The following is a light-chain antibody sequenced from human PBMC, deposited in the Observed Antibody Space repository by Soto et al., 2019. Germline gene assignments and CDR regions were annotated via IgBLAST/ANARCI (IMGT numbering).Light chain of an antibody. V-gene: IGKV1-33*01. CDR1: QNINNY. J-gene: IGKJ5*01. CDR2: DAS. CDR3: QQYENLPT. Sequence: DIKMTQSPSSMSPPVGDRVTITCQASQNINNYLNWYKQKPGRAPKLLIYDASNLEAGVPSRFRGSGSGTDFTFTIRRLKPEDIATYYCQQYENLPTFGQGTRLEIK.